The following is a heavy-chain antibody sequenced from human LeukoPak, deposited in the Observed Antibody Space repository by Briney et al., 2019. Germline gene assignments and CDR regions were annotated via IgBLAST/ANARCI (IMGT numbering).Heavy chain of an antibody. Sequence: IPSETLSLTCAVYGGSFSGYYWSWIRQPPGKGLEWIWEINHSGNTNYNPSLKSRVTISVDTSKNQFSLKLSSVTAADAAVYYCARAGYSYGTGYYFDYWGQGALVTVSS. CDR1: GGSFSGYY. V-gene: IGHV4-34*01. D-gene: IGHD5-18*01. CDR3: ARAGYSYGTGYYFDY. CDR2: INHSGNT. J-gene: IGHJ4*02.